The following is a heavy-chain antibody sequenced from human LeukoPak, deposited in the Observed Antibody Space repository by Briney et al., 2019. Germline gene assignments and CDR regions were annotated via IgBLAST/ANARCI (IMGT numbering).Heavy chain of an antibody. CDR1: GFTFSSYA. J-gene: IGHJ4*02. D-gene: IGHD3-3*01. CDR3: AKDLLWSGGTCFDY. V-gene: IGHV3-23*01. Sequence: GGSLRLSCAASGFTFSSYAMSWVRQAPGKGLEWVSAISGSGGSTYYADSVKGRFTISRDNSKNTLYLQMNSLRAEGTAVYYCAKDLLWSGGTCFDYWGQGTLVTVSS. CDR2: ISGSGGST.